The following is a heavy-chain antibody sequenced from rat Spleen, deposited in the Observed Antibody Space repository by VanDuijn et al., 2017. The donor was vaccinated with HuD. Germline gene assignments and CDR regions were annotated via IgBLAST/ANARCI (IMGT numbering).Heavy chain of an antibody. Sequence: QVQLKESGPGLVQPSQTLSLTCTVSGFSLTTYGVTWVRQPPGKGLEWMGGIWGDGTTNYNSALKSRLSISRDTSRSQVFLKVNRLQTEDTAIYFCTRSDYWGQGVMVTVSS. V-gene: IGHV2-13*01. CDR3: TRSDY. J-gene: IGHJ2*01. CDR2: IWGDGTT. CDR1: GFSLTTYG.